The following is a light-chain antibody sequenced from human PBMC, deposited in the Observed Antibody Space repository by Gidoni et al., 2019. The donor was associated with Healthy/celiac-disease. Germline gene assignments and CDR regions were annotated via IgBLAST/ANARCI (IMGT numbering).Light chain of an antibody. CDR3: QQRSNWPPLT. Sequence: ENVLTQSPATLPLSPGEKATLSCRASQRVSSYLAWYQQKPGQAPRLLIYDASNRATGIPARFSGSGSGTDFTLTISSLEPEDFAVYYCQQRSNWPPLTFGGGTKVEIK. V-gene: IGKV3-11*01. CDR1: QRVSSY. J-gene: IGKJ4*01. CDR2: DAS.